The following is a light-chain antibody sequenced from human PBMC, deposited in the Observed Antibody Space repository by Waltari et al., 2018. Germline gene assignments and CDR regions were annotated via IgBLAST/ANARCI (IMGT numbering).Light chain of an antibody. J-gene: IGLJ2*01. Sequence: SSELTQDPAVSVALGQTVRITCQGDSLRSSYASWYQQKPGQAPVLVLYGKNNRPSGIPDRFSGSSSGNTASLTISGTQAEDEADYYCNSRDTNGDHVLFGGGTKLTVL. CDR1: SLRSSY. V-gene: IGLV3-19*01. CDR2: GKN. CDR3: NSRDTNGDHVL.